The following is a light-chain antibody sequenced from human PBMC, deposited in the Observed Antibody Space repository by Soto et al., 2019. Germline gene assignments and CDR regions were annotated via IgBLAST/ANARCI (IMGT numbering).Light chain of an antibody. CDR2: DVT. J-gene: IGLJ1*01. CDR3: CSYAGTYTFYV. Sequence: QSALTQPRSVSGSPGQSVTISCTGTSSDVGGYDYVSWFQQHPGKAPKLMIYDVTKRPSGVPDRFSGSRSGTTASLTISGLQAEDDADYYRCSYAGTYTFYVFGTGTKLTVL. CDR1: SSDVGGYDY. V-gene: IGLV2-11*01.